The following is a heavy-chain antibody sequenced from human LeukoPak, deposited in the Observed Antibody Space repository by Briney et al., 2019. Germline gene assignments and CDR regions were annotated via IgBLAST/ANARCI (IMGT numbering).Heavy chain of an antibody. Sequence: ASVKVSCKVSGYTLTELSMHWVRQAPGKGLEWMGGFDPEDSETIYAQKFQGRVTMTEDTSTDTAYMELSSLRSEDTAVYYCATDLQPSSSGYSGFDYWGQGTLVTVSS. J-gene: IGHJ4*02. CDR2: FDPEDSET. CDR1: GYTLTELS. D-gene: IGHD3-22*01. CDR3: ATDLQPSSSGYSGFDY. V-gene: IGHV1-24*01.